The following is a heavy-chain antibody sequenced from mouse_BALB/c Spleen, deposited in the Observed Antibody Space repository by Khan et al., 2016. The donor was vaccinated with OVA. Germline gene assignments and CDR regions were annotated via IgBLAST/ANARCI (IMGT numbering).Heavy chain of an antibody. Sequence: VQLKESGPGLVKPSQSLSLTCTVSGYSFTRDYAWYWLRQFPGNKLEWMGYLSNSGSASYNPSLTSRITITRDTSKNQFFLKLNSVPTEDTATYYCAIELARYYALDYWGQGTSVTVAS. J-gene: IGHJ4*01. V-gene: IGHV3-2*02. CDR3: AIELARYYALDY. CDR1: GYSFTRDYA. D-gene: IGHD4-1*01. CDR2: LSNSGSA.